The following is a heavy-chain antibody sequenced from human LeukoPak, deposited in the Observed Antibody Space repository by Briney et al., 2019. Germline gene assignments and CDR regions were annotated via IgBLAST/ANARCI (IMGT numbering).Heavy chain of an antibody. CDR1: GFTFYSYG. CDR2: IRYDGSNK. Sequence: GGSLRLSCAASGFTFYSYGMHWVRQAPGKGLEWVAFIRYDGSNKYNADSVKGRFTISRDNSKNTLYLQMNSLRAEDTAVYYCARDYYDSSGYLHKGFDYWGQGTLVTVSS. J-gene: IGHJ4*02. D-gene: IGHD3-22*01. V-gene: IGHV3-30*02. CDR3: ARDYYDSSGYLHKGFDY.